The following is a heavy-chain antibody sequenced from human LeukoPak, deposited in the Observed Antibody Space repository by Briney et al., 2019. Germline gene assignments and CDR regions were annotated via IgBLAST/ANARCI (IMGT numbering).Heavy chain of an antibody. D-gene: IGHD6-19*01. CDR1: GGSISSYY. CDR3: ARGSEQWLHFDY. CDR2: IYYSGST. Sequence: SETLSLTCTVSGGSISSYYWSWIRQPPGKGLEWIGYIYYSGSTNYNPSLKSRVTISVDTSKNQFSLKLSSVTAADTAAYYCARGSEQWLHFDYWGQGTLVTVSS. J-gene: IGHJ4*02. V-gene: IGHV4-59*01.